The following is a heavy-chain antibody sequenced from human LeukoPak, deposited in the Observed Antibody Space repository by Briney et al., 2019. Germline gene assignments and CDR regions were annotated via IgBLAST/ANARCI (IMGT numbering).Heavy chain of an antibody. Sequence: SETLSLTCTVSGGSISSYYWSWIRQPAGKGPEWIGRIYTSGSTNYNPSLKSRVTMSVDTSKNQFSLKLSSVTAADTAVYYCAREGGQQLVLRNYYYYGMDVWGQGTTVTVSS. CDR3: AREGGQQLVLRNYYYYGMDV. D-gene: IGHD6-13*01. CDR2: IYTSGST. V-gene: IGHV4-4*07. CDR1: GGSISSYY. J-gene: IGHJ6*02.